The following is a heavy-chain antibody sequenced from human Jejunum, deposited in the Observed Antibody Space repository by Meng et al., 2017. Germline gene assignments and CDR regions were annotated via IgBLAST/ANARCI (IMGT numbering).Heavy chain of an antibody. CDR1: CGCGRSGSLY. D-gene: IGHD6-13*01. V-gene: IGHV4-61*01. CDR3: ARGGFFEAAAANLIAS. CDR2: IYYSGST. Sequence: GPLQGQGPGLVAAADALALSLTVSCGCGRSGSLYWGWIRHAPRKRRVGFGCIYYSGSTNYNPPLQSRVTISVDTSKNQFSLKLRSVTAADTAVYYCARGGFFEAAAANLIASWGQGTLVTVSS. J-gene: IGHJ4*02.